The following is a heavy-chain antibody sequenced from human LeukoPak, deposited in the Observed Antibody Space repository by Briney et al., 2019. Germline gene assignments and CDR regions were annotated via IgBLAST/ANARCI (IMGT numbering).Heavy chain of an antibody. Sequence: PSETLSLTCTVSGGSISSSSYYWGWIRQPPGKGLEWIGSIYYSGSTYYIPSLKSRVTISVDTSKNQFSLKVSSVTAADTAAYYCARDAGHQLSRRNYYAMDVWGQGTTVTVSS. J-gene: IGHJ6*02. CDR1: GGSISSSSYY. D-gene: IGHD2-2*01. V-gene: IGHV4-39*07. CDR2: IYYSGST. CDR3: ARDAGHQLSRRNYYAMDV.